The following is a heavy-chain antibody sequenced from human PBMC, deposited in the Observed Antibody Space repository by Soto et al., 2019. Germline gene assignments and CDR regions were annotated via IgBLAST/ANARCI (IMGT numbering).Heavy chain of an antibody. Sequence: SETLSLTCTVSGGSISSSSYYWGRIRQPPGKGLEWIGSIFYSESTYYNTSLKGRLTIAVDTSKTQFSMKLSSVTAADTAVYYCTRLGRNYDSSGYYIIGAFDIWGQGTMVTVSS. J-gene: IGHJ3*02. CDR3: TRLGRNYDSSGYYIIGAFDI. CDR1: GGSISSSSYY. V-gene: IGHV4-39*01. CDR2: IFYSEST. D-gene: IGHD3-22*01.